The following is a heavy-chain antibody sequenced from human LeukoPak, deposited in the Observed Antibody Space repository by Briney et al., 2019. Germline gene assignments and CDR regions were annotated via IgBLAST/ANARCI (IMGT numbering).Heavy chain of an antibody. Sequence: TGGSLRLSCAASGFTFSTYTMIWVRQAPGKGLEWVSYISGSSSTIYYADTVKGRFTISRDNAKNSVYLQMNSLRAEDTAVYYCARRYGDYVYFDYWCQGNLVTVST. J-gene: IGHJ4*02. CDR3: ARRYGDYVYFDY. V-gene: IGHV3-48*01. CDR1: GFTFSTYT. CDR2: ISGSSSTI. D-gene: IGHD4-17*01.